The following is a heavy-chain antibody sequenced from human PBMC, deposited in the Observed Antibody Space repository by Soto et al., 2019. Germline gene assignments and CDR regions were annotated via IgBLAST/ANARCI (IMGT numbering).Heavy chain of an antibody. CDR2: ISGSGGST. Sequence: GGSLRLSCAASGFTFSSYAMSWVRQAPGKGLEWVSAISGSGGSTYYADSVKGRFTTSRDNSKNTLYLQMNSLRAEDTAVYYCAKDLYVVAVAGIFDYWGQGTLVTVSS. CDR1: GFTFSSYA. CDR3: AKDLYVVAVAGIFDY. J-gene: IGHJ4*02. D-gene: IGHD6-19*01. V-gene: IGHV3-23*01.